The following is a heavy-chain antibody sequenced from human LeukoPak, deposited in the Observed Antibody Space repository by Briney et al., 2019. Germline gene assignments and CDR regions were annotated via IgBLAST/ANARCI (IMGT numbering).Heavy chain of an antibody. CDR3: ARQGHVGGYYYVY. J-gene: IGHJ4*02. D-gene: IGHD3-22*01. CDR2: IYYSGST. CDR1: GGPISSSSYY. V-gene: IGHV4-39*01. Sequence: PSETLSLTCTVSGGPISSSSYYWGWIRQPPGKGLEWIGSIYYSGSTYYNPSLKSRVTISVDTSKNQFSLKLSSVTAADTAVYYCARQGHVGGYYYVYWGQGTLVTVSS.